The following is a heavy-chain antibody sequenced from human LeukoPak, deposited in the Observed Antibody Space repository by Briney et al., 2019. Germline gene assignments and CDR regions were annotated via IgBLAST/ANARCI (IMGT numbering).Heavy chain of an antibody. J-gene: IGHJ4*02. D-gene: IGHD3-16*01. V-gene: IGHV3-30-3*01. CDR3: ARAQSFGLDY. CDR2: ISYDGNIK. CDR1: GFTFRSYA. Sequence: PGGSLRLSCAASGFTFRSYAIHWVRQAPGKGLEWVAFISYDGNIKYYADSVKGRFSISRDNSKNTLSLQINSLRAEDTAVYYCARAQSFGLDYWGQGTLVTVSS.